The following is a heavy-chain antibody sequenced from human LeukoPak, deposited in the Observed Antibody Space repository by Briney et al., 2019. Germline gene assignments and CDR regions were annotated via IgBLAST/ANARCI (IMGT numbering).Heavy chain of an antibody. D-gene: IGHD5-18*01. Sequence: GGSLRLSCAASGFTFSSYWMHWVRQAPGKGLVWVSRINTDGSSTTYADSVKGRFTISRDNAKNSLYLQMNSLRAEDTAVYYCARVGIQLRFAFDYWGQGTLVTVSS. CDR3: ARVGIQLRFAFDY. CDR2: INTDGSST. CDR1: GFTFSSYW. V-gene: IGHV3-74*01. J-gene: IGHJ4*02.